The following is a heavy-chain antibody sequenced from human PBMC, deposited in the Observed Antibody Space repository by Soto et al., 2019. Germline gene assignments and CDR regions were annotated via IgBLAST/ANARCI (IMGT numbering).Heavy chain of an antibody. V-gene: IGHV3-23*01. Sequence: GGSLRLSCAASGFTFSSYAMSWVRQAPGKGLEWVSAISGSGGSTYYADSVKGRFTISRDNSKNTLYLQMNSLRAEDTALYYSAKEKIASTVADFFDYWGQGTLVTVSS. D-gene: IGHD6-19*01. CDR1: GFTFSSYA. CDR2: ISGSGGST. CDR3: AKEKIASTVADFFDY. J-gene: IGHJ4*02.